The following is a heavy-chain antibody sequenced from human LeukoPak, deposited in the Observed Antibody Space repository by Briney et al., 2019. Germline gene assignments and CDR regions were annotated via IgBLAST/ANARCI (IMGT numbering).Heavy chain of an antibody. CDR3: ARRLTQYDCFDP. V-gene: IGHV6-1*01. Sequence: SQTLSHTCAISGDSVSSNSVTWNWIRQSSSRGLEWLGRTYYRSTWYNDYAVSVRGRITVNPDTSKNQFSLHLNSVTPEDTAVYYCARRLTQYDCFDPRGQGILVTVSS. J-gene: IGHJ5*02. CDR2: TYYRSTWYN. D-gene: IGHD2-2*01. CDR1: GDSVSSNSVT.